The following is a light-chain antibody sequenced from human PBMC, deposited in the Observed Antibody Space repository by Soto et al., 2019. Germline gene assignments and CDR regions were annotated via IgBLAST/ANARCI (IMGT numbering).Light chain of an antibody. V-gene: IGKV3-15*01. J-gene: IGKJ4*01. CDR1: QSVSSN. CDR2: GAS. Sequence: DIVLTQSPATVSVSPGERATLSCRASQSVSSNLAWYQHKVGQAPRLLIYGASTRVTGVPPRFSGSGSGTDFTLTISYLKSEDFGVYYCQQYNYRRPPFTFGGGTEVEI. CDR3: QQYNYRRPPFT.